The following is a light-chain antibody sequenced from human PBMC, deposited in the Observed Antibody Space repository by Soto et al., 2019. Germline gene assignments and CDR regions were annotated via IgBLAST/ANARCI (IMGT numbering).Light chain of an antibody. CDR3: ASFRSGTILV. V-gene: IGLV2-14*01. CDR1: RSDIGDSNF. CDR2: EVN. J-gene: IGLJ1*01. Sequence: FVLAQPASRSGLPRQSVTISCTGPRSDIGDSNFISWYQHSPGKAPRLLIYEVNNRPSGVSKRFSGSKAGNTASLTISGLLDDDEADYFCASFRSGTILVFGSGTKVTVL.